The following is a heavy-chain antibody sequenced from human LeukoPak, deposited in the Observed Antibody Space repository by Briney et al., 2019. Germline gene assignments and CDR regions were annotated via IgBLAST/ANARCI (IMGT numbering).Heavy chain of an antibody. D-gene: IGHD5-18*01. CDR2: IYYSGST. CDR1: GGSISSYY. Sequence: SETLSLTCTVSGGSISSYYWSWIRQSPGKGLEWIGYIYYSGSTNYNPSPKSRVTISVDTSKNQFSLKVRSVTAADTAIYYCARYTSMVAFHAHGFDIWGQGTMVTVSS. CDR3: ARYTSMVAFHAHGFDI. V-gene: IGHV4-59*01. J-gene: IGHJ3*02.